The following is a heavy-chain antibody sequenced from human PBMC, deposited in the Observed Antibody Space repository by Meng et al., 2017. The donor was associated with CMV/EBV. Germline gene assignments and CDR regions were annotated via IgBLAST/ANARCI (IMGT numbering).Heavy chain of an antibody. CDR1: GGSSSSSNW. J-gene: IGHJ1*01. CDR3: ASFIVVVPAAAAYFQH. Sequence: SGGSSSSSNWWSCVRQPPGKGLEWIGEIYHSGSTNYNPSLKSRVTISVDKSKNQFSLKLSSVTAADTAVYYCASFIVVVPAAAAYFQHWGQGTLVTVSS. CDR2: IYHSGST. V-gene: IGHV4-4*02. D-gene: IGHD2-2*01.